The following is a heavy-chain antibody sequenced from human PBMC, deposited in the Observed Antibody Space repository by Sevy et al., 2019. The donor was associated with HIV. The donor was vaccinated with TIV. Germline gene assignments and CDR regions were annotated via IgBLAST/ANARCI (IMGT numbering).Heavy chain of an antibody. Sequence: GGSLRLSCAASGFTFSSYAMSWVRQAPGKGLEWVSAISGSGGSTYYADSVKGRFTISRDNSKNTLYLQMNSLRAEDTAVYYCAKDWEGSGYYPEAFDICGQGTMVTVSS. D-gene: IGHD3-22*01. J-gene: IGHJ3*02. CDR1: GFTFSSYA. CDR2: ISGSGGST. CDR3: AKDWEGSGYYPEAFDI. V-gene: IGHV3-23*01.